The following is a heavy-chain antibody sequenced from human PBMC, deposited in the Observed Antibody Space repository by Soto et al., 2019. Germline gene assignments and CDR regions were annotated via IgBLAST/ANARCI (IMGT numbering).Heavy chain of an antibody. J-gene: IGHJ4*02. Sequence: QVQLVESGGGVVQPGRSLRLSCAASGFTFSSYGMHWVRQAPGKGLEWVAVISYDGSNKYYADSVKGRFTISRDNSKNTLYLQMISLRAEDTAVYYCAKDQVVGATALAGGSFDYWGQGTLVTVSS. CDR3: AKDQVVGATALAGGSFDY. CDR1: GFTFSSYG. V-gene: IGHV3-30*18. D-gene: IGHD1-26*01. CDR2: ISYDGSNK.